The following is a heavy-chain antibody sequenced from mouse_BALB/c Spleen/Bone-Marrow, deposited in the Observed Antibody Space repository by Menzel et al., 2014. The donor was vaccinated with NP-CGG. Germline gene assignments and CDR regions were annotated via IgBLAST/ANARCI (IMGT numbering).Heavy chain of an antibody. Sequence: EVKLVESGGGLVQPGGSLKLSCAASGFDFSRYWMSWVRQAPGKGLEWIGVINPDSSTINYTPSLKDKFIISRDNAKNTLYLQMSKVRSEDTAIYYCARLRYYGRFAYWGQGTLVTVSA. D-gene: IGHD1-2*01. CDR3: ARLRYYGRFAY. CDR1: GFDFSRYW. CDR2: INPDSSTI. J-gene: IGHJ3*01. V-gene: IGHV4-1*02.